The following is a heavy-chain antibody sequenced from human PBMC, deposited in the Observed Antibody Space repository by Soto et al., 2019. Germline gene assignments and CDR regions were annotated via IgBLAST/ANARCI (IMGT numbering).Heavy chain of an antibody. Sequence: SETLSLTGTVSGGSLTSNSYYWGWIRQPPGKGLEWIGSFYCSQSTYFNPSLKSRVTISVETSKNQYSLKLSAVTAADTAVYYCARRSTVTYDYWGQGILVTVSS. V-gene: IGHV4-39*01. D-gene: IGHD4-17*01. CDR3: ARRSTVTYDY. CDR2: FYCSQST. J-gene: IGHJ4*02. CDR1: GGSLTSNSYY.